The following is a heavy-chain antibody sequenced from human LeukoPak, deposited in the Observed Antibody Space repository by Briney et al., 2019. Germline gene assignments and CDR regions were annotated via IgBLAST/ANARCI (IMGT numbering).Heavy chain of an antibody. V-gene: IGHV1-69*04. D-gene: IGHD3-10*01. CDR2: IIPILGIA. Sequence: SVKVSCKASGGTFSSYAISWVRQAPGQGLEWMGRIIPILGIANYAQKFQGRVTITADKSMSTAYMELSSLRSEDTAVYYCARPRRGRGPFDCWGQGTLVTVSS. J-gene: IGHJ4*02. CDR3: ARPRRGRGPFDC. CDR1: GGTFSSYA.